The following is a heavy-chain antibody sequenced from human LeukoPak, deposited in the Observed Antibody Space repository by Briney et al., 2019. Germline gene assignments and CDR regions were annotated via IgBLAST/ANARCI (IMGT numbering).Heavy chain of an antibody. CDR1: GFKFSSFS. Sequence: GGSLRLSCAASGFKFSSFSMNWVRQAPGKGLEWISYITSSSSSMFYADSVKGRFTISRDNAKNSLYLQMNSLRAEDTALYYCARDWRDGYKVWFDPWGQGTLVTVSS. CDR3: ARDWRDGYKVWFDP. J-gene: IGHJ5*02. CDR2: ITSSSSSM. D-gene: IGHD5-24*01. V-gene: IGHV3-48*04.